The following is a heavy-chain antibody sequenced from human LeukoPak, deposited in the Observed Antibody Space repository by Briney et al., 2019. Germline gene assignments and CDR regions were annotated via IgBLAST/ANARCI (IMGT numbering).Heavy chain of an antibody. V-gene: IGHV3-23*01. CDR2: ISGSGGST. D-gene: IGHD2-15*01. J-gene: IGHJ4*02. CDR1: GFTFSSYA. CDR3: AKNIVVEVAAYDY. Sequence: SGGSLRLSCAASGFTFSSYAMTWVRQAPGKGLEWVSAISGSGGSTYYADSVKGRFTISRDNSKNTLYLQMNSLRAEDTAVYYCAKNIVVEVAAYDYWGQGTLVTVSS.